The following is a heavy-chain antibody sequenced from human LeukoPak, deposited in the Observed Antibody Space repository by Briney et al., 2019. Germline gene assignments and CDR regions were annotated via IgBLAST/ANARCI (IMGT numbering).Heavy chain of an antibody. CDR2: IYYSGRT. D-gene: IGHD6-13*01. CDR3: ARHHENEIAAAELGVDY. J-gene: IGHJ4*02. V-gene: IGHV4-39*01. Sequence: SETLSLTCSVSGDSVSRSDSYWDWIRQPPGKGLEWIGTIYYSGRTYYRPSLKSRVTMSVDPSNNQFSLKLSSVTAADTAVYYCARHHENEIAAAELGVDYWGQGTLVTVSS. CDR1: GDSVSRSDSY.